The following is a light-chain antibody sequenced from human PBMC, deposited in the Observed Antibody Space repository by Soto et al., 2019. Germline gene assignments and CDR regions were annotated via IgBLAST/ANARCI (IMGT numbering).Light chain of an antibody. V-gene: IGKV3-11*01. CDR3: QQRSNWPPEVT. J-gene: IGKJ3*01. Sequence: EIVLTQSPDTLSLSPGERATLSCRASQSVGSSLAWYQQKPGQAPRLLIYDASNRATGIPARFSGSGSGIDFTLTISSLEPEDFAVYYCQQRSNWPPEVTFGPGTKVDIK. CDR1: QSVGSS. CDR2: DAS.